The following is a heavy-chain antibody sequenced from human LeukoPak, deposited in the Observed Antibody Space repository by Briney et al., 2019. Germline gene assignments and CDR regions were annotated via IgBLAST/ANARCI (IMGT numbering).Heavy chain of an antibody. CDR1: GFTFSSYG. J-gene: IGHJ4*02. Sequence: GRSLRLSCAASGFTFSSYGMHWVRQAPGKGLEWVAVISYDGSDKYYADSVKGRFTISRVNAKNSLYLQMNSLRAEDTAVYYCARGPHGGFVIIPTDFWGQGTLVTVSS. D-gene: IGHD3-3*01. CDR2: ISYDGSDK. V-gene: IGHV3-30*03. CDR3: ARGPHGGFVIIPTDF.